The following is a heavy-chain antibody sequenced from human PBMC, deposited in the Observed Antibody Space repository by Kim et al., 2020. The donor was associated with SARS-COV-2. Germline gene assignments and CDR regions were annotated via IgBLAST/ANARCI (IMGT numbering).Heavy chain of an antibody. D-gene: IGHD2-21*02. J-gene: IGHJ3*02. V-gene: IGHV3-53*04. CDR1: GFTVSSNY. CDR3: ARARRVVTDDAFDI. Sequence: GGSLRLSCAASGFTVSSNYMSWVRQAPGKGLEWVSVIYSGGSTYYADSVKGRFTISRHNSKNTLYLQMNSLRAEDTAVYYCARARRVVTDDAFDIWGQGTMVTVSS. CDR2: IYSGGST.